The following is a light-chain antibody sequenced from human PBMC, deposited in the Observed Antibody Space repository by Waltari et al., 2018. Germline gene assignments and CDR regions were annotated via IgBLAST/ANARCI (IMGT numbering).Light chain of an antibody. CDR3: QALGSNRWV. V-gene: IGLV3-1*01. CDR1: ILGSKY. Sequence: SSELTQPPSVSVSPGQTASITCSGDILGSKYASWYQHKPGQSPPLVLYQDLNRPSGIPARFSGSKAGNTATLTISGTQAMDDADYYCQALGSNRWVFGGGTKLTVL. CDR2: QDL. J-gene: IGLJ3*02.